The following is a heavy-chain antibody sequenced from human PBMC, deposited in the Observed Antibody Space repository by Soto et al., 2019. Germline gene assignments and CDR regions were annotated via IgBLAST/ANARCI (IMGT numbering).Heavy chain of an antibody. J-gene: IGHJ4*02. CDR3: ARDVGSSHGPGHPHYFDY. CDR1: GGSISSGGYY. Sequence: SETLSLTCTVSGGSISSGGYYWSWIRQHPGKGLEWIGYIYYSGSTYYNPSLKSRVTISVDTSKNQFSLKLSSVTAADTAVYYCARDVGSSHGPGHPHYFDYLGQLTLVTVSS. V-gene: IGHV4-31*03. CDR2: IYYSGST. D-gene: IGHD2-2*01.